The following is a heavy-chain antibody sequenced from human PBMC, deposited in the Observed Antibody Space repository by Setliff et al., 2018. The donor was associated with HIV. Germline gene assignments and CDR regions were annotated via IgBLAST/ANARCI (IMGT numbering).Heavy chain of an antibody. J-gene: IGHJ4*02. CDR3: ARATAMVFDY. D-gene: IGHD5-18*01. V-gene: IGHV4-59*10. Sequence: SETLSLTCAVYGGSFSGYYWSWIRQPAGKGLEWIGRIYTSGSTNYNPSLKSRVTISVDTSKNQFSLKLSSVTAADTAVYYCARATAMVFDYWGQGTLVTVSS. CDR2: IYTSGST. CDR1: GGSFSGYY.